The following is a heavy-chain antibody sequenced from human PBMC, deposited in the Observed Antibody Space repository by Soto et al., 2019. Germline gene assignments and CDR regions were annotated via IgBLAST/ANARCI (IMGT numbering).Heavy chain of an antibody. CDR3: ARDQAEKAYGMDV. CDR1: GGSIISGGYY. CDR2: ISYSGNS. V-gene: IGHV4-31*03. J-gene: IGHJ6*02. Sequence: SETLSLTCTVSGGSIISGGYYWSLIRHHPGKGLEWIGYISYSGNSYYNSSLKRRLTISLDTSKNQFSLKLSSVTAADTAVYYCARDQAEKAYGMDVWGQGTTVTVSS.